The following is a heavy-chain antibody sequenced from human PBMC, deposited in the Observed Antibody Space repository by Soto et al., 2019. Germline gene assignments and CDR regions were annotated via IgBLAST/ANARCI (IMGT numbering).Heavy chain of an antibody. CDR1: GYTFTSYY. CDR2: INPSGGST. D-gene: IGHD3-10*01. J-gene: IGHJ6*02. V-gene: IGHV1-46*01. CDR3: ARERDYGSGSYFYYYYYGMDV. Sequence: ASVKVSCKASGYTFTSYYMHWVRQAPGQGLEWMGIINPSGGSTSYAQKFQGRVTMTRDTSTSTVYMELSSLRSEDTAVYYCARERDYGSGSYFYYYYYGMDVWAKGPRSPSP.